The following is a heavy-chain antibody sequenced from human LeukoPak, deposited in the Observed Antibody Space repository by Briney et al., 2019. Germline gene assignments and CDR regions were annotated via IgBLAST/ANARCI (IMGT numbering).Heavy chain of an antibody. V-gene: IGHV3-7*01. CDR2: IKQDGSEK. Sequence: GGSLRLSCAASGFTFSSYWMSWVRQAPGKGLEWVANIKQDGSEKYYVDSVKGRFTISRDNAKNSLYLQMNSLRAEDTAVYYCARDLMGIAARPYYFDYWGQGTLVTVSS. CDR1: GFTFSSYW. D-gene: IGHD6-6*01. J-gene: IGHJ4*02. CDR3: ARDLMGIAARPYYFDY.